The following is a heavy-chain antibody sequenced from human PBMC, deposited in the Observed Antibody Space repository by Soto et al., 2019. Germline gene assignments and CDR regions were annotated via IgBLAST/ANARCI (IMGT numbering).Heavy chain of an antibody. Sequence: PSETLSLTCTVSGGSISSYYWSWIRQPPGKGLEWIGYIYYSGSTNYNPSLKSRVTISVGTSKNQFSLKLSSVTAADTAVYYCARLYSSGWPRKNGMDVWGQGTTVTVSS. CDR1: GGSISSYY. CDR3: ARLYSSGWPRKNGMDV. V-gene: IGHV4-59*01. CDR2: IYYSGST. D-gene: IGHD6-19*01. J-gene: IGHJ6*02.